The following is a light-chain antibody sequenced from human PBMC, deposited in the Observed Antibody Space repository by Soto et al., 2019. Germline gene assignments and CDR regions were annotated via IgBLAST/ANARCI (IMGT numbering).Light chain of an antibody. Sequence: EIVLTQSPGTLSLSPGERATLSCRASQIVGSNYLAWYQQKPGQAPRLLIYGASSRATGIPDRFSGSESGTDFTLTISRLESEDFAVYCCQQYGSSPFTFGPGTKVDI. J-gene: IGKJ3*01. CDR3: QQYGSSPFT. CDR2: GAS. V-gene: IGKV3-20*01. CDR1: QIVGSNY.